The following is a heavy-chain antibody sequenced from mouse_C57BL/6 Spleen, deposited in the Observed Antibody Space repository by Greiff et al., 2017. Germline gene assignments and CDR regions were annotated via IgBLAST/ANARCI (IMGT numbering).Heavy chain of an antibody. Sequence: DVKLQESGGGLVQPGGSLSLSCAASGFTFTDYYMSWVRQPPGKALEWLGFIRNKANGYTTEYSASVKGRFTISRDNSQSILYLQMNALRAEDSATYYCARGYYGNYAWFAYWGQGTLVTVSA. V-gene: IGHV7-3*01. J-gene: IGHJ3*01. CDR3: ARGYYGNYAWFAY. D-gene: IGHD2-1*01. CDR2: IRNKANGYTT. CDR1: GFTFTDYY.